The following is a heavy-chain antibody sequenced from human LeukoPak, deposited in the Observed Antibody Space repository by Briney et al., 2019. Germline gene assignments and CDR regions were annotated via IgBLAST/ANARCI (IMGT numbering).Heavy chain of an antibody. CDR1: GGSISTY. V-gene: IGHV4-4*07. D-gene: IGHD3-22*01. Sequence: SETLSLTCTVSGGSISTYWSWIRQPAGKGLEWIGRIYSSGSTNYNPSLKSRVTMSVDTSKNQFSLKLSSVTAADTAVYYCARDADYYDSSGNDYWGQGTLVTVSS. CDR3: ARDADYYDSSGNDY. J-gene: IGHJ4*02. CDR2: IYSSGST.